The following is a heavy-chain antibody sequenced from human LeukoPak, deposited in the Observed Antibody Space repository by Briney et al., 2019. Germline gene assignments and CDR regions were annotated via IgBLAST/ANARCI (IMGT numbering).Heavy chain of an antibody. CDR2: FSVSGGIT. CDR3: AKGLIGDSSDP. Sequence: GGSLRLSCAASGFSFSDYWMTWVRQAPGKGLEWVSGFSVSGGITFYADSVRGRFTISRDNSKNTLYLQMNSLRAEDTAVYYCAKGLIGDSSDPWGQGTLVTVSS. D-gene: IGHD2/OR15-2a*01. V-gene: IGHV3-23*01. J-gene: IGHJ5*02. CDR1: GFSFSDYW.